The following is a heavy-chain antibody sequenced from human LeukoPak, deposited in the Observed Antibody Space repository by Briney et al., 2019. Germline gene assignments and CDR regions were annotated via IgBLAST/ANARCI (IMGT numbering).Heavy chain of an antibody. D-gene: IGHD4-23*01. CDR3: ANSPRGNSPLDY. CDR1: GFTFSSYG. J-gene: IGHJ4*02. V-gene: IGHV3-30*02. Sequence: GGSLRLSYAASGFTFSSYGMHWVRQAPGKGLEWVAFIRYDGSNKYYADSVKGRFTISRDNSKNTLYLQMNSLRAEDTAVYYCANSPRGNSPLDYWGQGTLVTVSS. CDR2: IRYDGSNK.